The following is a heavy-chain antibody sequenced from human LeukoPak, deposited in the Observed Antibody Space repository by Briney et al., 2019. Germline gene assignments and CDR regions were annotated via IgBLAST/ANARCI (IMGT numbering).Heavy chain of an antibody. CDR1: GYTFTSYD. D-gene: IGHD4-17*01. Sequence: GASVKVSCKASGYTFTSYDINWVRQATGQGLEWMGWMNPNSGNTGYAQKFQGRVTMTRNTSISTAYMELSSLRAEDTAVYYCARVAGDYAEYYFDFWGQGTLVTVSS. J-gene: IGHJ4*02. CDR2: MNPNSGNT. V-gene: IGHV1-8*01. CDR3: ARVAGDYAEYYFDF.